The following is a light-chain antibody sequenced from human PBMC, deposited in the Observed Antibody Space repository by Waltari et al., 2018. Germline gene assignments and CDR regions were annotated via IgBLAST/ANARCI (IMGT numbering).Light chain of an antibody. CDR3: QQTYSTPFT. J-gene: IGKJ2*01. Sequence: DIQMTKSPSSLSASVGHRVTINCRTSQSIGNSVAWYQQKPGKAPNLLIYAASSLQSGVPSRFSGSGSGTYFTLTISSLQPEDFATYYCQQTYSTPFTFGLGTKLELK. CDR1: QSIGNS. V-gene: IGKV1-39*01. CDR2: AAS.